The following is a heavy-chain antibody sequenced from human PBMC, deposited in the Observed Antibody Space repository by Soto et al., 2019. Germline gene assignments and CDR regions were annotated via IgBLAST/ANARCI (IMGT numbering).Heavy chain of an antibody. Sequence: GESLKISCKGSGYSFTSYSISWVRQMPGKGLEWMGRIDPSDSYTNYSPSVQGHVTISADQSISTAYLQWRSLKDSDTAMYYCARLTYDFWSAMYNWFDPWGQGTLVTVSS. V-gene: IGHV5-10-1*01. CDR3: ARLTYDFWSAMYNWFDP. J-gene: IGHJ5*02. CDR2: IDPSDSYT. D-gene: IGHD3-3*01. CDR1: GYSFTSYS.